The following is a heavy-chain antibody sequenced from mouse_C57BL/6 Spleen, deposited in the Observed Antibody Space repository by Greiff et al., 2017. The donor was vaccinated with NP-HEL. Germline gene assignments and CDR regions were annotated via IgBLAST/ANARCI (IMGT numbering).Heavy chain of an antibody. CDR3: AREGIYDYDGNYFDY. J-gene: IGHJ2*01. D-gene: IGHD2-4*01. V-gene: IGHV1-82*01. CDR1: GYAFSSSW. CDR2: IYPGDGDT. Sequence: VQGVESGPELVKPGASVKISCKASGYAFSSSWMNWVKQRPGKGLEWIGRIYPGDGDTNYNGKFKGKATLTADKSSSTAYMQLSSLTSEDSAVYFCAREGIYDYDGNYFDYWGQGTTLTVSS.